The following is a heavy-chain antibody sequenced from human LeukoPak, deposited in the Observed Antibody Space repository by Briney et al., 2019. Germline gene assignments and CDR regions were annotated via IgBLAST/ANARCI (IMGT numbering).Heavy chain of an antibody. V-gene: IGHV3-30*01. Sequence: PGGSLRLSCAASGFTFSSYAMHWVRQAPGKGLEWVAVISYDGSNKYYADSVRGRFTISRDNSKNTLYLQMNSLRAEDTAVYYCARDPRIAAAGTALFDYWGQGTLVTVSS. CDR3: ARDPRIAAAGTALFDY. CDR1: GFTFSSYA. D-gene: IGHD6-13*01. CDR2: ISYDGSNK. J-gene: IGHJ4*02.